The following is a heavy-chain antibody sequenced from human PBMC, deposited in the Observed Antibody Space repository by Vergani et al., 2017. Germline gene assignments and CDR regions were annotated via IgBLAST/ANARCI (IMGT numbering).Heavy chain of an antibody. CDR2: IKQDGSEK. CDR1: GFTFSSYW. D-gene: IGHD3-9*01. V-gene: IGHV3-7*01. Sequence: EVKLMESGGGLVQPGGSLRLSCAASGFTFSSYWMSWVRQAPGKGLGWVANIKQDGSEKYYVDSVKGRFTISRDNAKNSLYLQMNSLRAEDTAVYYCARDQLRYVDWSPGDYWGQGTLVTVSS. CDR3: ARDQLRYVDWSPGDY. J-gene: IGHJ4*02.